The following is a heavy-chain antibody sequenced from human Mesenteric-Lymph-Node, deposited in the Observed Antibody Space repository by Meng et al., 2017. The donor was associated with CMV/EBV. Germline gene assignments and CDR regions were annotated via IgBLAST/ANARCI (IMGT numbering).Heavy chain of an antibody. CDR1: YD. Sequence: YDINWVRQATGQGLEWRGWMNPNSGNTGYAQKFQGRVTMTRNTSISTAYMELSSLRSEDTAVYYCARVTRRITIFGVVNRGYYFDYWGQGTLVTVSS. CDR3: ARVTRRITIFGVVNRGYYFDY. D-gene: IGHD3-3*01. J-gene: IGHJ4*02. CDR2: MNPNSGNT. V-gene: IGHV1-8*01.